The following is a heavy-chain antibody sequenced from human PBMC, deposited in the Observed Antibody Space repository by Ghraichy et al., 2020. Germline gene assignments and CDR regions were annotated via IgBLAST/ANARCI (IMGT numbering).Heavy chain of an antibody. CDR3: AREHSSTWFLFDY. D-gene: IGHD6-13*01. J-gene: IGHJ4*02. V-gene: IGHV3-23*01. CDR2: ISAGAGTNT. CDR1: GYTFGSYA. Sequence: GESLNISCAASGYTFGSYAIGWVRQAPGKGLEWVATISAGAGTNTFFAGSVDGRFTISSDTSQNTLYLQINSLTAGDTADYYCAREHSSTWFLFDYWGQGTRVSVSS.